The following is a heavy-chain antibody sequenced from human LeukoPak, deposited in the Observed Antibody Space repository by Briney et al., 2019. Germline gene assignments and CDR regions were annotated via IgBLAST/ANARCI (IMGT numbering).Heavy chain of an antibody. CDR1: GFTFSSYG. J-gene: IGHJ3*02. CDR2: IGGRGGST. CDR3: TLETYYYDSSGYYPIPDAFDI. D-gene: IGHD3-22*01. V-gene: IGHV3-23*01. Sequence: GGSLRLSCAASGFTFSSYGMHWVRQAPGKGLEWVSAIGGRGGSTYYADSLEGRFTIARHNSKNTLYLQMNSLRAEDTAVYYCTLETYYYDSSGYYPIPDAFDIWGQGTMVTVSS.